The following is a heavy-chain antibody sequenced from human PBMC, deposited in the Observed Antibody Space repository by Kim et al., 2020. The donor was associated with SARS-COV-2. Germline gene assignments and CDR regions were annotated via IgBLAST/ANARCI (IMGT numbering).Heavy chain of an antibody. V-gene: IGHV4-34*01. D-gene: IGHD2-2*01. Sequence: SETLSLTCAVYGGSFSGYYWSWIRQPPGKGLEWIGEINHSGSTNYNPSLKSRVTISVDTSKNQFSLKLSSVTAADTAVYYCANLLDVVVPAPSMYYYYYMDVWGKGPTVTVSS. CDR2: INHSGST. CDR1: GGSFSGYY. CDR3: ANLLDVVVPAPSMYYYYYMDV. J-gene: IGHJ6*03.